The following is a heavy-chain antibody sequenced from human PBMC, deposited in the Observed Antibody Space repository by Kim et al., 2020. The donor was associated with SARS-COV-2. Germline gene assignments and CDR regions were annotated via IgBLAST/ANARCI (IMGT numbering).Heavy chain of an antibody. Sequence: TIDCARSVKGRFAVSRDNAKNSLYLQMDSLRDADTAVYYCAGSPYSTMLDSWGQGTLVAVST. V-gene: IGHV3-48*02. CDR2: TI. J-gene: IGHJ5*01. CDR3: AGSPYSTMLDS. D-gene: IGHD4-4*01.